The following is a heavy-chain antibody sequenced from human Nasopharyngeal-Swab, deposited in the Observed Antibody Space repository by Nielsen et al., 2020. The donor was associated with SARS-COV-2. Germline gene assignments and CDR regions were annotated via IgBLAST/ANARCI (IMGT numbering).Heavy chain of an antibody. CDR1: GFTFSSYG. D-gene: IGHD1-26*01. V-gene: IGHV3-30*02. CDR2: IRYDGSNR. J-gene: IGHJ6*03. Sequence: GESLKISCSASGFTFSSYGMHWVRQAPGKGLEWVAFIRYDGSNRYYTDSVKGRFTISRDNSKNTLYLQMNSLRAGDTAVYYCARGGRGSQYYMDVWGKGTTVTVSS. CDR3: ARGGRGSQYYMDV.